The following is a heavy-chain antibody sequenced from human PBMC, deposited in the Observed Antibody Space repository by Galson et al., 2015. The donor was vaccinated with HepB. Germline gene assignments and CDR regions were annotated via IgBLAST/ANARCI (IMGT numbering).Heavy chain of an antibody. D-gene: IGHD3-10*01. CDR2: ISPSGGVA. V-gene: IGHV3-23*01. CDR1: GFTFSSDV. J-gene: IGHJ4*02. Sequence: SLRLSCAASGFTFSSDVMSWVRQAPGKGLEWVSDISPSGGVAYYADSVEGRFTTSRDNSRNTLYLEMDRLRVEDTALYYCVKVRGSGRPFYFQYWGQGTLVTVSS. CDR3: VKVRGSGRPFYFQY.